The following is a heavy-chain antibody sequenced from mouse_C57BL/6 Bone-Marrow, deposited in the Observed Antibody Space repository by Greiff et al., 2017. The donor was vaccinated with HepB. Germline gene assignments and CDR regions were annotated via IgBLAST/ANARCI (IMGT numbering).Heavy chain of an antibody. CDR2: IDPSDSYT. J-gene: IGHJ3*01. V-gene: IGHV1-59*01. Sequence: QVQLKQPGAELVRPGTSVKLSCKASGYTFTSYWMHWVKQRPGQGLEWIGVIDPSDSYTNYNQKFKGKATLTVDTSSSTAYMQLSSLTSEDSAVYYCARFLGGWFAYWGQGTLVTVSA. CDR3: ARFLGGWFAY. CDR1: GYTFTSYW.